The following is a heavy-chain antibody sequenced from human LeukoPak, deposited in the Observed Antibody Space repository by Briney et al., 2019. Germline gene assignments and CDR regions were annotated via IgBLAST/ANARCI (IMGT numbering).Heavy chain of an antibody. J-gene: IGHJ3*02. CDR3: ARARSSSLFDI. V-gene: IGHV4-4*09. CDR1: GGSISCYY. D-gene: IGHD6-13*01. CDR2: IYTSGST. Sequence: PSETLSLTCTVSGGSISCYYWSWIRQPPGKGLEWIGYIYTSGSTNYNPSLKSRVTISVDTSKNQFSLKLSSVTAADTAVYYCARARSSSLFDIWGQGTMVTVSS.